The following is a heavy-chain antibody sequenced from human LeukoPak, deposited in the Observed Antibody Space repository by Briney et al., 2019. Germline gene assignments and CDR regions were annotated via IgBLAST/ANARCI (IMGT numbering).Heavy chain of an antibody. CDR2: INHSGST. CDR3: ARGRAIAVAAHYYYYYGMDV. D-gene: IGHD6-19*01. J-gene: IGHJ6*02. V-gene: IGHV4-34*01. CDR1: GGSFSGYY. Sequence: SETLSLTCAVCGGSFSGYYWSWIRQPPGKGLEWIGEINHSGSTNYNPSLKSRVTISVDTSKNQFSLKLSSVTAADTAVYYCARGRAIAVAAHYYYYYGMDVWGQGTTVTVSS.